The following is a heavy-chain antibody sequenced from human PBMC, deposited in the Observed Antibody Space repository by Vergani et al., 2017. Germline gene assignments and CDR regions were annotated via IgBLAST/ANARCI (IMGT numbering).Heavy chain of an antibody. Sequence: EVDLVESGGGLAQPGGSLRLSCEASGITFWKFGMHWVRQGPGKGLEWVSGISGSGATSYYAESMKGRFDMCRDNSKNTVYVQMNNLKPEDTAVYYCAKGGVGADTRYYYMDVWGKGTTVTVSS. CDR2: ISGSGATS. J-gene: IGHJ6*03. CDR3: AKGGVGADTRYYYMDV. D-gene: IGHD1-26*01. CDR1: GITFWKFG. V-gene: IGHV3-23*04.